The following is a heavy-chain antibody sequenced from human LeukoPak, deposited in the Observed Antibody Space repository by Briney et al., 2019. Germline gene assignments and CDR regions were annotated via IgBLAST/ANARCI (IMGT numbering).Heavy chain of an antibody. V-gene: IGHV3-30*02. Sequence: GGSLRLSCAASGFTFSSYGMHWVRQASGKGLEWVSFIRYDGSNKYYADSVKGRFTISRDNAKNSLYLQMNSLRAENTAVYYCATAAWGGVDYWGQGTLVTVSS. CDR3: ATAAWGGVDY. J-gene: IGHJ4*02. D-gene: IGHD3-16*01. CDR1: GFTFSSYG. CDR2: IRYDGSNK.